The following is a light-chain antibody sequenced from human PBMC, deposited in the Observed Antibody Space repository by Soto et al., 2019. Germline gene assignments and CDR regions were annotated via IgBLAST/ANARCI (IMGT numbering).Light chain of an antibody. V-gene: IGKV1-5*03. CDR2: EAS. CDR3: QQYNIYPFT. Sequence: DIQMTQSPSTLSASVGDRVTITCRSSQSIGKWLAWYQHKPGKAPKLLIHEASNLLSGVPSRFSGTGSGTEFTLTISSLQPDDFATFYCQQYNIYPFTFGPGTKVDIK. J-gene: IGKJ3*01. CDR1: QSIGKW.